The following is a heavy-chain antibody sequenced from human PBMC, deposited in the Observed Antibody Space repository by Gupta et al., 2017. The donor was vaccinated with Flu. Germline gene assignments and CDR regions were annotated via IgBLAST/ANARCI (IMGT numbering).Heavy chain of an antibody. CDR1: GGSIGTYY. D-gene: IGHD3-9*01. Sequence: QVQLQESGPGLVKASETLSLTCTVSGGSIGTYYWSWIRQSPGKGLEWIGYIYYSGSTNYNPSLKSRVTISLDTPKNQFSLKLTSVTAADTAIYYCARGTRLTGKGYGMDVWGQGTTVTVSS. V-gene: IGHV4-59*01. CDR3: ARGTRLTGKGYGMDV. CDR2: IYYSGST. J-gene: IGHJ6*02.